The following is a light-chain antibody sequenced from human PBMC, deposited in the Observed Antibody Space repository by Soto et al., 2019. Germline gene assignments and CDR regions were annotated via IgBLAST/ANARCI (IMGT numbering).Light chain of an antibody. J-gene: IGKJ1*01. CDR3: LQYERYST. CDR1: QNIYTW. Sequence: DYQVTQSPSTLSASVGDRVTITCRASQNIYTWLAWYQQKPGIAPKLLIHKASTLESGVPSRFSGSGYGTEFTLTISGLQPEDSATYYCLQYERYSTFGQGTKVEIK. CDR2: KAS. V-gene: IGKV1-5*03.